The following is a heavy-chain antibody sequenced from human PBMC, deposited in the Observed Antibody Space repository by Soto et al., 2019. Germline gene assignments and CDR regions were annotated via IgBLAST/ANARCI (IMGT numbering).Heavy chain of an antibody. CDR2: ISSSSSYI. V-gene: IGHV3-21*01. J-gene: IGHJ6*02. Sequence: LRLSCAASGFTFSSYSMNWVRQAPGKGLEWVSSISSSSSYIYYADSVKGRFTISRDNAKNSLYLQMNSLRAEDTAVYYCARDKHPTGDTAMVGRDYYYYGMDVWGQGTTVTVSS. CDR3: ARDKHPTGDTAMVGRDYYYYGMDV. CDR1: GFTFSSYS. D-gene: IGHD5-18*01.